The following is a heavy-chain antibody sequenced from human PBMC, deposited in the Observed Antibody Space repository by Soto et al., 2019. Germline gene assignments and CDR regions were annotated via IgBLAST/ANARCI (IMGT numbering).Heavy chain of an antibody. D-gene: IGHD2-15*01. CDR2: VIPIYGTP. Sequence: QVQLVQSVAEVKQPGSSVKVSCKASRGALSSYAITWVRQAPGQGLDWMGRVIPIYGTPNYAQKFQGRLSLTVDASKSTAYLELSGLRSEDTAVYFCASAGSRDITRGAFDIWGQGTMVTVSS. J-gene: IGHJ3*02. V-gene: IGHV1-69*18. CDR1: RGALSSYA. CDR3: ASAGSRDITRGAFDI.